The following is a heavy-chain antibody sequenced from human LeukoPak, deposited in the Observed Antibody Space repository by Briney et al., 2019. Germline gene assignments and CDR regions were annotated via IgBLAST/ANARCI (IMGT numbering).Heavy chain of an antibody. D-gene: IGHD2-21*01. CDR3: VRDEALWRLDY. CDR1: GFTFTNHW. Sequence: PGGSLRLSCAASGFTFTNHWMHWVRQAPGKGLVWVSRINERGRDTMYADSVKGRFSISRDNAKNTVNLQMDRLRAEDTGVYYCVRDEALWRLDYWGQGTLVTVSS. J-gene: IGHJ4*02. V-gene: IGHV3-74*03. CDR2: INERGRDT.